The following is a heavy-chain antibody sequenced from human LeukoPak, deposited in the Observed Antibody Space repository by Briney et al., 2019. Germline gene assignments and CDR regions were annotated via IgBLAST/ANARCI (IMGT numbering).Heavy chain of an antibody. CDR2: INHSGST. V-gene: IGHV4-34*01. D-gene: IGHD3-10*01. Sequence: SETLSLTCTVSGGSISGYYWSWIRQPPGKGLEWIGEINHSGSTNYNPSLKSRVTISVDTSKNQFSLKLSSVTAADTAVYYCARGPEGDYYGSGSYWFDYWGQGTLVTVSS. CDR3: ARGPEGDYYGSGSYWFDY. CDR1: GGSISGYY. J-gene: IGHJ4*02.